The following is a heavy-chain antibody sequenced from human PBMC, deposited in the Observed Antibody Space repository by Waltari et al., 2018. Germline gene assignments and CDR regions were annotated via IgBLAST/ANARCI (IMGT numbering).Heavy chain of an antibody. V-gene: IGHV4-59*01. J-gene: IGHJ5*02. D-gene: IGHD2-15*01. Sequence: QVQLQESGPGLVKPSETLSLTCTVSGGSISSYYWSWIRQPPGKGLEWIGYIYYSGSPNDNPSLKSRVTISVDTSKNQFSLKLSSVTAADTAVYYCARDQGYCSGGSCYGGWFDPWGQGTLVTVSS. CDR2: IYYSGSP. CDR1: GGSISSYY. CDR3: ARDQGYCSGGSCYGGWFDP.